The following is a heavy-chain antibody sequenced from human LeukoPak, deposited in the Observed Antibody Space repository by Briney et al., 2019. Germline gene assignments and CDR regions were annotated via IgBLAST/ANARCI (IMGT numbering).Heavy chain of an antibody. CDR1: GFIFSTHG. CDR2: IAYDGKTE. J-gene: IGHJ2*01. V-gene: IGHV3-30*18. CDR3: AKVGRGYPTPWWYFDV. D-gene: IGHD1-26*01. Sequence: GGSLRLSCGASGFIFSTHGMHWVRQAPGKGLEWVAVIAYDGKTEYYADSVRGRFTISRDNSKNTVYLQVNSLRAEDTAVYYCAKVGRGYPTPWWYFDVWGRGTLFTVSS.